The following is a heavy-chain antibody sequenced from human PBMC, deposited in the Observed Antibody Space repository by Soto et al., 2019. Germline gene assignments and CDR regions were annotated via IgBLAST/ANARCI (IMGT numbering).Heavy chain of an antibody. D-gene: IGHD1-26*01. CDR2: IKQDGSEK. V-gene: IGHV3-7*01. Sequence: PGGSLGLSCAASGFTFSSYSMSGVRQATGKGLEWVANIKQDGSEKYYVDSLKGRFTISRDNAKNSLYLQMNSLRAEDTAVYYCAREDEQWERPDAFDIWGQGTMVTVSS. J-gene: IGHJ3*02. CDR1: GFTFSSYS. CDR3: AREDEQWERPDAFDI.